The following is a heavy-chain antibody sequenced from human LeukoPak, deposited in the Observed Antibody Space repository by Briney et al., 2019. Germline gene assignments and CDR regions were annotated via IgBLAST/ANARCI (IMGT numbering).Heavy chain of an antibody. CDR1: GYTFTGYY. V-gene: IGHV1-2*02. CDR2: INPNSGGT. CDR3: ATLVVVPAAGFYYFDY. Sequence: GASVKVSCKASGYTFTGYYMHWVRQAPGQGLEWMGWINPNSGGTNYAQKFQGRVTMTRDTSISTAYMELSRLRSDDTAVYYCATLVVVPAAGFYYFDYWGQGTLVTVSS. J-gene: IGHJ4*02. D-gene: IGHD2-2*01.